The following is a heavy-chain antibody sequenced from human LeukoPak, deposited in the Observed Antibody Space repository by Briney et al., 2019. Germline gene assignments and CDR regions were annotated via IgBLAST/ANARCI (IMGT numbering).Heavy chain of an antibody. CDR1: GFPVSNNY. Sequence: PGGSLRLSCAASGFPVSNNYMSWVRQAPGKGLEWVSVMYSGGDTYYANSVKGRFTFSRDISKNTLYLQMNGLTTEDTAMYDCARDASQVPAAGVLASWGQGTLVTVSS. CDR3: ARDASQVPAAGVLAS. CDR2: MYSGGDT. J-gene: IGHJ4*02. D-gene: IGHD6-13*01. V-gene: IGHV3-53*01.